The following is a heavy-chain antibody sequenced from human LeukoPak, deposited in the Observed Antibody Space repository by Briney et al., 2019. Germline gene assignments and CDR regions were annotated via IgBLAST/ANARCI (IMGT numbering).Heavy chain of an antibody. CDR1: GFTFSDYY. Sequence: GGSLRLSCAASGFTFSDYYISWIRQAPGKGLEWVSYISSSGNIIYYADSVKGRFTVSRDNAKDSLFLQMNSLRAEDMAVYYCAREEREQASTLTNAFDIWGQGTMVTVSS. V-gene: IGHV3-11*04. J-gene: IGHJ3*02. D-gene: IGHD4-17*01. CDR2: ISSSGNII. CDR3: AREEREQASTLTNAFDI.